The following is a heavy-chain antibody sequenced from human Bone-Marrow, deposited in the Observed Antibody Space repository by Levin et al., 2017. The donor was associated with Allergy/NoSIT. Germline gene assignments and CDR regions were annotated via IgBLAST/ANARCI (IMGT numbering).Heavy chain of an antibody. D-gene: IGHD3-16*01. V-gene: IGHV4-4*07. CDR1: GGSMTNYY. CDR3: ARDLGEGTFGDALDV. Sequence: SQTISLTCTVSGGSMTNYYWSWIRQPAGKGLEWIGRIYTSGSTNNNPSLKSRVTMLVDTSKNQVFLKLSALTAADTAVYCCARDLGEGTFGDALDVWGQGTMVTVAS. CDR2: IYTSGST. J-gene: IGHJ3*01.